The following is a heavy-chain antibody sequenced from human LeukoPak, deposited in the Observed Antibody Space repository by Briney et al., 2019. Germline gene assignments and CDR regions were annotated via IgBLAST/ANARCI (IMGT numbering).Heavy chain of an antibody. CDR1: GGSFSGYY. Sequence: SETLSLTCAVYGGSFSGYYWRRLRQPPGKRLEWIGESNHSGSTNYNPSLKSRVTISVDTSKNQFSLKLSSVTAADTAVYYCARGRIAVAGWFKSYYFDYWGQGTLVTVSS. V-gene: IGHV4-34*01. CDR2: SNHSGST. J-gene: IGHJ4*02. D-gene: IGHD6-19*01. CDR3: ARGRIAVAGWFKSYYFDY.